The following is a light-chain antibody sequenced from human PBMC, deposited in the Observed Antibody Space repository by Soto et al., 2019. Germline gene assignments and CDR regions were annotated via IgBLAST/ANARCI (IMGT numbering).Light chain of an antibody. CDR1: QTIMNNY. V-gene: IGKV3-20*01. CDR3: QQYGRSVPIT. CDR2: GAS. Sequence: IVLTQSPGTLSLSPGEIATLSCRASQTIMNNYLAWYQQKPGQAPRLLIFGASSRATGIPDRFSGSGSGTDFTLTINRLEPEDFAVYYCQQYGRSVPITFGQGTRLEI. J-gene: IGKJ5*01.